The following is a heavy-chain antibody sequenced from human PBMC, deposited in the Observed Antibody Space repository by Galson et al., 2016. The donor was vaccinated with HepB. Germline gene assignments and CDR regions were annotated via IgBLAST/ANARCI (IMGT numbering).Heavy chain of an antibody. CDR1: NGSIISSNW. CDR2: IYHSGST. D-gene: IGHD6-13*01. CDR3: AALVSSWSQLDY. Sequence: ETLSLTCSVSNGSIISSNWWNWVRQPPGKGLEWIGEIYHSGSTNYNPSLTSRVTISIDKSRNQLSLRLTSVTAADTAVYYCAALVSSWSQLDYWGQGMLVTVSS. V-gene: IGHV4-4*02. J-gene: IGHJ4*02.